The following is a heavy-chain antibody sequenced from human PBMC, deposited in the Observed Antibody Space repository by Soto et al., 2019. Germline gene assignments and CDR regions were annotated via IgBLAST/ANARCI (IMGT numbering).Heavy chain of an antibody. V-gene: IGHV4-59*12. D-gene: IGHD2-21*01. J-gene: IGHJ4*02. CDR3: ARVSLGVGTLD. CDR2: INHSGTI. CDR1: GGSLSSYY. Sequence: QVQLQESGPGLVKPSETLSLTCTVSGGSLSSYYWSWIRQPPGKGLEWIGYINHSGTINYNPFLKSRAAIARDTSKNQFSLKLSSVTAADTAVYYCARVSLGVGTLDWGQGTLVTVSS.